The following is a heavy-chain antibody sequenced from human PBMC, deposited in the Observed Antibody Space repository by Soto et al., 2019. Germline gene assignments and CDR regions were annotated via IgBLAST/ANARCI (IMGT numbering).Heavy chain of an antibody. D-gene: IGHD2-8*01. Sequence: SETLSLTCTVSGGSTTAYYLNWICQPPGQGLEWIGYISYSGSTNYNPSLQSRVTISMDSSKSQFSLRLTSVTAADSALYYCARAPLSLRGVSEFDPWGQGTVVTVSS. J-gene: IGHJ5*02. CDR1: GGSTTAYY. CDR3: ARAPLSLRGVSEFDP. CDR2: ISYSGST. V-gene: IGHV4-59*01.